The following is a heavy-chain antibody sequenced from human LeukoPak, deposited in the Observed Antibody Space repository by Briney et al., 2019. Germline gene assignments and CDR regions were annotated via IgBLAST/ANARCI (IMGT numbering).Heavy chain of an antibody. Sequence: SETLSLTCTVSGGSISSYYWSWVRQPPGKGLEWIGYIYYSGSTNYNPSLKSRVTISVDTSKNQFSLKLSSVTAADTAVYYCARDRCSGGSCYSDYWGQGTLVTVSS. V-gene: IGHV4-59*01. CDR1: GGSISSYY. CDR2: IYYSGST. D-gene: IGHD2-15*01. CDR3: ARDRCSGGSCYSDY. J-gene: IGHJ4*02.